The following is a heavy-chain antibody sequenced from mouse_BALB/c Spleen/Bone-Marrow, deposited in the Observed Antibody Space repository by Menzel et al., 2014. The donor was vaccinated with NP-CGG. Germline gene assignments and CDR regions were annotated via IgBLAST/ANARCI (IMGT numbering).Heavy chain of an antibody. CDR3: TRGANPYYYTMDY. J-gene: IGHJ4*01. CDR1: GYTFTSYW. D-gene: IGHD4-1*01. V-gene: IGHV1S127*01. CDR2: LDPSDSYT. Sequence: VQLQQSGAELVKPGASVKMSCKASGYTFTSYWMHWVKQRPGQGLEWIGVLDPSDSYTTYNQKFKGKATLTVGTSSNTAYMQLSSLTSEDSAVYYCTRGANPYYYTMDYWCQGTSVTVSS.